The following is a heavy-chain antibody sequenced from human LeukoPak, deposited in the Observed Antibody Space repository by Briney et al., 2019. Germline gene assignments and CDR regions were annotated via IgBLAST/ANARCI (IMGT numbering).Heavy chain of an antibody. D-gene: IGHD5-18*01. CDR2: ISSSSSYI. CDR1: GFTFSSYS. Sequence: PGGSLRLSCAASGFTFSSYSMNWVRQAPGKGLEWVSSISSSSSYIYYADSVKGRFTISRDNAKNSLCLQMNSLRAEDTAVYYCARDGNVDTAMGYYMDVWGKGTTVTVSS. J-gene: IGHJ6*03. CDR3: ARDGNVDTAMGYYMDV. V-gene: IGHV3-21*01.